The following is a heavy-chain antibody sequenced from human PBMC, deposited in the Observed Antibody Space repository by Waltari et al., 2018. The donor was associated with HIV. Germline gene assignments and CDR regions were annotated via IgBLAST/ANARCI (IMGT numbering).Heavy chain of an antibody. V-gene: IGHV3-53*01. J-gene: IGHJ4*02. CDR1: GFTVSSNS. Sequence: EVQLVESGGGLIQPGGSLRLSCAASGFTVSSNSMSWVRQAPGKGLEWVSVIYSGGSTYYADSVKGRFTISRDNSKNTLYLQMNSLRAEDTAAYYCARDPQGGRRGVGYWGQGTLVTVSS. CDR3: ARDPQGGRRGVGY. D-gene: IGHD1-26*01. CDR2: IYSGGST.